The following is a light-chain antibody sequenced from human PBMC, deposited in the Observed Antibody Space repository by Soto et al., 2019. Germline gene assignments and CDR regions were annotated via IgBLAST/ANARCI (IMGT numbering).Light chain of an antibody. J-gene: IGLJ2*01. CDR2: EVS. V-gene: IGLV2-8*01. Sequence: QSALTQPPSASGSPGQSVTISCTGTSSDVGGYNYVSWYQQHPGKAPKLMTYEVSKRPSGVPDRFSGSKSGNTASLTVSGLQAEDEADYYCSSYAGSTPVVFGGGTKLTVL. CDR3: SSYAGSTPVV. CDR1: SSDVGGYNY.